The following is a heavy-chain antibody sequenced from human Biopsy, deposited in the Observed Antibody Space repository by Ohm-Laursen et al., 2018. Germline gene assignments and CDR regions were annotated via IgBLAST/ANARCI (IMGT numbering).Heavy chain of an antibody. J-gene: IGHJ4*02. CDR3: ARMKGRGYFDY. D-gene: IGHD2-15*01. CDR1: GFSISSGFH. Sequence: SETLSLTCSVSGFSISSGFHWAWIRQPPGKGLERIGFIYRTGTTTYNPSFKGRVAMAVDTSKNQFSLTLNSVTAADTAVYYCARMKGRGYFDYWGQGTLVIVSS. V-gene: IGHV4-38-2*02. CDR2: IYRTGTT.